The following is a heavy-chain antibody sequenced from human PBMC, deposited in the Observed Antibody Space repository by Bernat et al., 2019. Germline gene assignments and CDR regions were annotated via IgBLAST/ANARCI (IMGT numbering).Heavy chain of an antibody. V-gene: IGHV3-21*05. D-gene: IGHD1-1*01. CDR2: INHDSSYM. CDR1: GFTFSDYP. CDR3: ARDINWNFDY. J-gene: IGHJ4*02. Sequence: EVQLVESGGGLVKPGGSLRLSCEVFGFTFSDYPMNWVRQAPGKGLEWVANINHDSSYMYYGDSVRGRFTISRDSAKNSLYLQMSSLRAEDTAVYYCARDINWNFDYWGQGALVTVSS.